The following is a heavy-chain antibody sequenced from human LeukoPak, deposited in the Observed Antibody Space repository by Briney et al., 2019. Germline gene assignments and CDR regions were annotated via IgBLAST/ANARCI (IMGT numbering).Heavy chain of an antibody. J-gene: IGHJ4*02. CDR1: GFTLSSYG. CDR2: ISYDGSNK. CDR3: AKFMDLGFYSAFDY. Sequence: GGSLRLSCAASGFTLSSYGMHWVRQAPGKGLEWVAVISYDGSNKYYADSVKGRFTISRDNSKNTLYLQMNSLRAEDTAVYYCAKFMDLGFYSAFDYWGQGTLVTVSS. V-gene: IGHV3-30*18. D-gene: IGHD2-15*01.